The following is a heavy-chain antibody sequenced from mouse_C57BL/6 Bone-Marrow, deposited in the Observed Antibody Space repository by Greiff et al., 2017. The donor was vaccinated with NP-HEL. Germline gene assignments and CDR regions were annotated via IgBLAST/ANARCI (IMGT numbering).Heavy chain of an antibody. D-gene: IGHD1-1*01. CDR3: ARNGLYYGSSYEGWYFDV. J-gene: IGHJ1*03. V-gene: IGHV1-50*01. Sequence: VQLQQPGAELVKPGASVKLSCKASGYTFTSYWMQWVKQRPGQGLEWIGEIDPSDSYTNYNQKFKGKATLTVDTSSSTAYMQRSSLTSEDSAVYYCARNGLYYGSSYEGWYFDVWGTGTTVTVSS. CDR2: IDPSDSYT. CDR1: GYTFTSYW.